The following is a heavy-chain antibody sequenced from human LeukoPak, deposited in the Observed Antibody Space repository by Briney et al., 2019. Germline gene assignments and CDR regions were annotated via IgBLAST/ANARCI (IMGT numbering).Heavy chain of an antibody. Sequence: EASVTGSSKASGYTFSTCDINWVRQATGQGLEWMGWMNPNSGNTGFAHKFQGRVTLTRETSINTAYMELSSLRSEDTAVYYCARVLGSISHWGQGTLVTVSS. CDR2: MNPNSGNT. J-gene: IGHJ4*02. CDR3: ARVLGSISH. CDR1: GYTFSTCD. V-gene: IGHV1-8*01. D-gene: IGHD1-1*01.